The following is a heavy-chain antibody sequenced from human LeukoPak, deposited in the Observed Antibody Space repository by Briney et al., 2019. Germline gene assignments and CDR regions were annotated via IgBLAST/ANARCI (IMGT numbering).Heavy chain of an antibody. D-gene: IGHD1-26*01. Sequence: PGGSLRLSCAASGFTFSSYAMSWVRQAPGKGLEWVSAISGSGGSTYYADSVKGRFTISRDNSKNTLYLQMNSQRAEDTAVYYCAKDRAHVGAEGYYWGQGTLVTVSS. V-gene: IGHV3-23*01. J-gene: IGHJ4*02. CDR1: GFTFSSYA. CDR3: AKDRAHVGAEGYY. CDR2: ISGSGGST.